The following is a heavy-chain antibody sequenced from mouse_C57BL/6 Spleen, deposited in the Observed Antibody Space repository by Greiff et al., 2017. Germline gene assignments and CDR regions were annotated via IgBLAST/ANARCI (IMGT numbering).Heavy chain of an antibody. J-gene: IGHJ4*01. V-gene: IGHV1-69*01. Sequence: QVQLQQPGAELVMPGASVKLSCKASGYTFTSYWMHWVKQRPGQGLEWIGEIDPSDSYTNYNQKFKGKSTLTVDKSSRTAYMQLSSLTSEDSAVYYCAVGNYHAMDYWGQGTSVTVSS. CDR1: GYTFTSYW. CDR2: IDPSDSYT. CDR3: AVGNYHAMDY. D-gene: IGHD2-1*01.